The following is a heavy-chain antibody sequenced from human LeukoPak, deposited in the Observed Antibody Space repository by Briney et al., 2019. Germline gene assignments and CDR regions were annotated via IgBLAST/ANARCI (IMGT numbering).Heavy chain of an antibody. CDR2: ISSSGSTI. CDR3: ARGSSGWPPLFNY. V-gene: IGHV3-48*03. D-gene: IGHD6-19*01. J-gene: IGHJ4*02. Sequence: GGSLRLSCAASGFTSSSYEMNWVRQAPGKGLEWVSYISSSGSTIYYADSVKGRFTTSRDNAKNSLYLQMNSLRAEDTAVYYCARGSSGWPPLFNYWGQGTLVTVSS. CDR1: GFTSSSYE.